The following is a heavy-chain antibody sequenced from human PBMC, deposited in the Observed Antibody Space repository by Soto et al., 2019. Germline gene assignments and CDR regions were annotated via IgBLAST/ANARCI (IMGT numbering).Heavy chain of an antibody. CDR3: ARLNSSYYGMDV. V-gene: IGHV3-21*01. CDR1: GFTFSSYS. Sequence: EVQLVESGGGLVKPGGSLRLSCAASGFTFSSYSMNWVRQAPGKGLEWVSSISSSSSYIYYADSVKGRFTISRDNAKNSLYLQMNSLRAEDTAVYYCARLNSSYYGMDVWGQGTTVTVS. J-gene: IGHJ6*02. CDR2: ISSSSSYI.